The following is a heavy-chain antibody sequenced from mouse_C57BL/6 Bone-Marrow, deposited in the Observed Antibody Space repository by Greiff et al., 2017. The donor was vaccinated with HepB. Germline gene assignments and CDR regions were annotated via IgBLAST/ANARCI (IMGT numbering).Heavy chain of an antibody. CDR3: ARSLFITTVVAKDWYFDV. CDR1: GYTFTSYW. J-gene: IGHJ1*03. V-gene: IGHV1-64*01. CDR2: IHPNSGST. Sequence: VQLQQPGAELVKPGASVKLSCKASGYTFTSYWMHWVTQRPGQGLEWIGMIHPNSGSTNYNEKFKSKATLTVDKSSSTAYMQLSSLTSEDSAVYYCARSLFITTVVAKDWYFDVWGTGTTVTVSS. D-gene: IGHD1-1*01.